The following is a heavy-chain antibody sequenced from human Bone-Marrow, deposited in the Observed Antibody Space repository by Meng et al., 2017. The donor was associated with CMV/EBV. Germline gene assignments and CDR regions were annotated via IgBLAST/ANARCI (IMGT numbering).Heavy chain of an antibody. V-gene: IGHV5-51*01. CDR1: GYSLSSYW. J-gene: IGHJ4*02. Sequence: KVSCKGSGYSLSSYWIAWVRQTPGKGLVWMGVIYPDDSDTRYRPSFQGHVTISADKSISTAYLQWSSLKASDTAMYYCARVYRSSSKFDYWGQGTLVTVSS. CDR2: IYPDDSDT. D-gene: IGHD6-6*01. CDR3: ARVYRSSSKFDY.